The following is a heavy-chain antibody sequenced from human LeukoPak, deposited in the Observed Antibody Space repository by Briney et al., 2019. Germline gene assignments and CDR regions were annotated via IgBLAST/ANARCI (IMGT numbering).Heavy chain of an antibody. CDR2: ISSSSDTI. V-gene: IGHV3-48*04. Sequence: AGGSLRLSCAASGFTVSRYSMNWVRQAPGKGVEWVSYISSSSDTIYYADSVKGRFTISRDNGHNSLYLQMNSLRAEDTAVYYCATTYAGYDSSGYYYFYYCAMDVWGQGTTVTVSS. D-gene: IGHD3-22*01. CDR1: GFTVSRYS. J-gene: IGHJ6*02. CDR3: ATTYAGYDSSGYYYFYYCAMDV.